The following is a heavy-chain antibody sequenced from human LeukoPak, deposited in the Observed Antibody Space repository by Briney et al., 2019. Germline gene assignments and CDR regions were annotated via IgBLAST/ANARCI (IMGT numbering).Heavy chain of an antibody. V-gene: IGHV3-66*01. CDR2: IYGGDST. D-gene: IGHD4-17*01. Sequence: GGSLRLSCAASGFTVSSNYMSWVRQAPGKGLEWVSGIYGGDSTYYADSVKGRFTISRDNSKNTLYLQMNSLRAEDTAVYYCARGDYGTFQHWGQGTPVTVSS. CDR1: GFTVSSNY. CDR3: ARGDYGTFQH. J-gene: IGHJ1*01.